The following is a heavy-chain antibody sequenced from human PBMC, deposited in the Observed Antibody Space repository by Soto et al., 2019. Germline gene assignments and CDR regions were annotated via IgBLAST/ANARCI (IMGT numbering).Heavy chain of an antibody. D-gene: IGHD2-15*01. CDR3: AREDVQDIVAVLVAPEELGY. J-gene: IGHJ4*02. CDR2: ISGCNGNS. V-gene: IGHV1-18*01. CDR1: GYTFTSYG. Sequence: QVQLVQSGAEVKKPGASGKVSCKASGYTFTSYGISWVRQAPGQGLEWMGRISGCNGNSNYAQNIQGRVTMTTSTSTSTGYMVLRSLRSDDTAVYYFAREDVQDIVAVLVAPEELGYWGQGTLVTISS.